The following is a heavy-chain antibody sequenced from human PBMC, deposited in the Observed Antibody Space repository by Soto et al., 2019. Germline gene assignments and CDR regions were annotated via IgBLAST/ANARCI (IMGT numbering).Heavy chain of an antibody. CDR3: ARSSGIRTYYYXYMDV. J-gene: IGHJ6*03. Sequence: GASVKVSCKASGYTFTSYGISWVRQAPGQGLEWMGWISAYNGNTNYAQKLQGRVTMTTDTSTSTAYMELRSLRSDDAAVYYCARSSGIRTYYYXYMDVWGKGTTVTVSS. V-gene: IGHV1-18*01. CDR2: ISAYNGNT. CDR1: GYTFTSYG. D-gene: IGHD6-13*01.